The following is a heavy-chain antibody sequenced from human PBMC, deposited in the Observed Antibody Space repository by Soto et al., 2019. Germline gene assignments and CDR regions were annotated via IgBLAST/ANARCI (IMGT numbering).Heavy chain of an antibody. D-gene: IGHD3-22*01. V-gene: IGHV1-18*04. J-gene: IGHJ2*01. CDR1: GYTFTSYG. CDR3: SRVHLRSYDISCVVGYFDL. CDR2: LSAYNGNT. Sequence: QVQLVQAGAEVKKPGASVKGSCKASGYTFTSYGISWVRQAPGQGLAWMGWLSAYNGNTNYAQKLQGRVTMTKDTYTRTAYMELRGLRSDDSAVYYCSRVHLRSYDISCVVGYFDLWGRGTLVTVSS.